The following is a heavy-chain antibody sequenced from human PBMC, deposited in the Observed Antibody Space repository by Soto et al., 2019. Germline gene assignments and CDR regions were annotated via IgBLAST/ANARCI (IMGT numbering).Heavy chain of an antibody. Sequence: PSETLSLTCAVYGGSFSGYYWSWIRPPPGKGLEWIGEINHSGSTNYNPSLKSRATISVDTSKNQFSLKLSSVTAADTAVYYCARFGGYYYDSSGYYPLDYWGQGTLVTVSS. CDR1: GGSFSGYY. CDR2: INHSGST. J-gene: IGHJ4*02. CDR3: ARFGGYYYDSSGYYPLDY. V-gene: IGHV4-34*01. D-gene: IGHD3-22*01.